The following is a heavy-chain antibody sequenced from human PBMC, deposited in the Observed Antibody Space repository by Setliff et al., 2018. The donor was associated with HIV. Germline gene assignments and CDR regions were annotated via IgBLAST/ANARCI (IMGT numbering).Heavy chain of an antibody. J-gene: IGHJ4*02. V-gene: IGHV3-66*01. CDR1: GFTVSSNY. CDR3: ARDHQFYDICDY. Sequence: GGSLRLSCAASGFTVSSNYMSWVRQAPGKGLEWVSVIYIDGSTYYADSVRGRFTISRDNYKNTLYLQMNSLRAEDTAVYYCARDHQFYDICDYWGQGTLVTV. D-gene: IGHD3-9*01. CDR2: IYIDGST.